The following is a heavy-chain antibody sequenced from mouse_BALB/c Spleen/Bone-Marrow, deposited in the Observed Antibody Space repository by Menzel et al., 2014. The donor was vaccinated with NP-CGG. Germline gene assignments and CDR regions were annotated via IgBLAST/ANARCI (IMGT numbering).Heavy chain of an antibody. CDR1: GYTFTSYY. CDR3: TRSNGNWFAY. V-gene: IGHV1S81*02. Sequence: QVQLQQSGAELVKPGASVKLSCKASGYTFTSYYMYWVKQRPGQGLEWIGEINPSNGGTNFNEKFKNKATLTVDKSSNTAYMQLSSLIFEDSAVYYCTRSNGNWFAYWGQGTLVTVSA. CDR2: INPSNGGT. J-gene: IGHJ3*01. D-gene: IGHD2-1*01.